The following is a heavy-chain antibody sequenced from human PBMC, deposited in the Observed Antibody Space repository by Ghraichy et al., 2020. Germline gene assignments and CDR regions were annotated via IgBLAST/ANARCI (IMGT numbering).Heavy chain of an antibody. CDR3: ARHLYYYDSSGPWDY. V-gene: IGHV3-20*04. J-gene: IGHJ4*02. CDR1: GLTFDDYG. D-gene: IGHD3-22*01. Sequence: GGSMRLSCAASGLTFDDYGMSWVRQAPGKGLEWVSGINWNGGSTGYADSVKGRFTISRDNAKNSLYLQMNSLRAEDTALYYCARHLYYYDSSGPWDYWGQGTLVTVSS. CDR2: INWNGGST.